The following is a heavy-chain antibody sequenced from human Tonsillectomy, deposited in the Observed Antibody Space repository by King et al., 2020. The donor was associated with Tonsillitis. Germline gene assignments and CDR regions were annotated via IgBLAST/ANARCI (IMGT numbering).Heavy chain of an antibody. V-gene: IGHV3-15*01. CDR3: SPTVTRYYYYGMDV. CDR1: GFTFSNAW. Sequence: VQLVESGGGLVKPGGSLRLSCAASGFTFSNAWMNWVRQAPGKGLEWVGRIKSKTDGGTTDYAAPVKGRFTIPRDDSKNTLYLQMNSLKTEYTDVYYCSPTVTRYYYYGMDVWGQGTTVTVSS. J-gene: IGHJ6*02. CDR2: IKSKTDGGTT. D-gene: IGHD4-17*01.